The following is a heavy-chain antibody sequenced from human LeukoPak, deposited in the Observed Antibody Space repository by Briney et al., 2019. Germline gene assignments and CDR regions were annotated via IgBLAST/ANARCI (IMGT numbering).Heavy chain of an antibody. CDR1: GGSISSYY. CDR3: ARGGQGYGSGSYDY. D-gene: IGHD3-10*01. CDR2: IYSSGST. Sequence: SGTLSLTCTVSGGSISSYYWSWIRQPAGEGLEWIGRIYSSGSTNYNPSLKSRVTMSLDTSKNQFSLQLNSVTAADTAVYYCARGGQGYGSGSYDYWGQGTLVTVSS. J-gene: IGHJ4*02. V-gene: IGHV4-4*07.